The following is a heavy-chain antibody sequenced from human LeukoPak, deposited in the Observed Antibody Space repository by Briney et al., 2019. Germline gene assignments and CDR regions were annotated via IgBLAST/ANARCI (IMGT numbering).Heavy chain of an antibody. CDR2: INSSGGST. Sequence: GASVKVSCKASGYTFTSYYMHWVRQAPGQGLEWMGIINSSGGSTSYAQKFQGRVTMTRDTSTSTVYMELSSLRSEDTAVYYCARVVNYYDSSGYEYYFDYWGQGTLVTVSS. J-gene: IGHJ4*02. V-gene: IGHV1-46*01. D-gene: IGHD3-22*01. CDR1: GYTFTSYY. CDR3: ARVVNYYDSSGYEYYFDY.